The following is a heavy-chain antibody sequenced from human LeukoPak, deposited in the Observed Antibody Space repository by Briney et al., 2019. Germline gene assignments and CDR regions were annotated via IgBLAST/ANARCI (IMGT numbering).Heavy chain of an antibody. Sequence: ETLSLTCTVSGGSISSSSYYWGWIRQPPGKGLEWIGSIYYSGSTYYNPSLKSRVTISVDTSKNQFSLKLSSVTAADTAVYYCARNKRVITMVRGVISPLNWFDPWGQGTLVTVSS. V-gene: IGHV4-39*01. J-gene: IGHJ5*02. CDR3: ARNKRVITMVRGVISPLNWFDP. D-gene: IGHD3-10*01. CDR1: GGSISSSSYY. CDR2: IYYSGST.